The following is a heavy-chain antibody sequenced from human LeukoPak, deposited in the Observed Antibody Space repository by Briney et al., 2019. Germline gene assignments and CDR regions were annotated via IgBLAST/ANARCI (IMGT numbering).Heavy chain of an antibody. CDR1: GFTFSNAW. CDR2: ISGSGGST. CDR3: AKDRDDYVWGSYLGAFDI. V-gene: IGHV3-23*01. Sequence: GGSLRLSCEASGFTFSNAWMTWVRQAPGKGLEWVSLISGSGGSTYYADSVKGRFTISRDNSKNTLYLQMNSLRAEDTAVFYCAKDRDDYVWGSYLGAFDIWGQGTMVTVSS. J-gene: IGHJ3*02. D-gene: IGHD3-16*01.